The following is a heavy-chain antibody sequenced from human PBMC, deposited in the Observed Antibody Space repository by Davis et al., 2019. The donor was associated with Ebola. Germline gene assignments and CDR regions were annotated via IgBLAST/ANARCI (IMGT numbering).Heavy chain of an antibody. D-gene: IGHD1-26*01. CDR3: ARDAQSGVTILDY. V-gene: IGHV3-33*01. J-gene: IGHJ4*02. CDR1: GFTFSSYG. Sequence: GESLKISCAASGFTFSSYGMHWVRQAPGKGLEWVAVIWYDGSNKYYADSVKGRFTISRDNSKNTLYLQMNSLRPEDTAVYYCARDAQSGVTILDYWGQGTLVTVSS. CDR2: IWYDGSNK.